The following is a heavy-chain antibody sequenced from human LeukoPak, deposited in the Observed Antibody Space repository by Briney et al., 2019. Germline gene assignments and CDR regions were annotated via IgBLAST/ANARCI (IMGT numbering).Heavy chain of an antibody. V-gene: IGHV3-73*01. Sequence: GGSLRLSCAASGFTFSGSVIHWVRQASGKGLEWVGRIRTKSNNYETEYVESVEGRFTISREDSENTAYLHMSGLKVEDTAVYHCSRVRYDYGDYLLDFWGPGTLVTVSS. J-gene: IGHJ4*02. D-gene: IGHD4-17*01. CDR2: IRTKSNNYET. CDR3: SRVRYDYGDYLLDF. CDR1: GFTFSGSV.